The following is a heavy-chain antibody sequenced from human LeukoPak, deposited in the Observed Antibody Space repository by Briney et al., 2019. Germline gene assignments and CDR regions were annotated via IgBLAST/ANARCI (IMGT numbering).Heavy chain of an antibody. J-gene: IGHJ4*02. CDR2: ISSSSSTI. V-gene: IGHV3-48*02. CDR3: ARSFSSWPLPHFDY. D-gene: IGHD1-26*01. Sequence: TGGSLRLSCAASGFTFSSYSMNWVRQAPGKGLVWVSYISSSSSTIYYADSVKGRFTISRDNAKNSLYLQINSLRDEDTAVYYCARSFSSWPLPHFDYWGQGTLVTVSS. CDR1: GFTFSSYS.